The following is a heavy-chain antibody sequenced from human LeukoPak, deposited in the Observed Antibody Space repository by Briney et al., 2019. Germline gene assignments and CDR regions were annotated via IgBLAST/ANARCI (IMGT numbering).Heavy chain of an antibody. D-gene: IGHD2-15*01. CDR2: IYHSGST. V-gene: IGHV4-30-2*01. CDR3: ARDVDATSGWFDP. J-gene: IGHJ5*02. CDR1: GGSISSGGYS. Sequence: SETLSLTCAVSGGSISSGGYSWSWIRQPPGKGLEWIGYIYHSGSTYYNPSLKSRVTISVDRSKNQFSLKLSSVTAADTAVYYCARDVDATSGWFDPWGQGTLVTVSS.